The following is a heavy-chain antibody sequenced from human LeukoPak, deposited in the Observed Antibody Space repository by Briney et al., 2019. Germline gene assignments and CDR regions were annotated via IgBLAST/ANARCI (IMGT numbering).Heavy chain of an antibody. CDR2: ISGSGGTT. CDR1: GFTFSSYA. CDR3: AKPKVSGWQYFDY. V-gene: IGHV3-23*01. J-gene: IGHJ4*02. Sequence: GGSLRLSCAASGFTFSSYAMSWVRQAPGEGLEWVSAISGSGGTTNYADSVKGRFTISRDNSNNTLYLQMNSLRAEDTAVYYCAKPKVSGWQYFDYWGQGTLVTVSS. D-gene: IGHD6-19*01.